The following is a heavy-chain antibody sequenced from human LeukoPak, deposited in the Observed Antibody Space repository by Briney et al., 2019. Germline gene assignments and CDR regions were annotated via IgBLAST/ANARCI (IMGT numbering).Heavy chain of an antibody. J-gene: IGHJ5*02. V-gene: IGHV3-23*01. D-gene: IGHD1-26*01. CDR2: ISGSGTNT. CDR3: AKKYSTGLDP. Sequence: GGSLRLSCAASGFTFSSYGMSWVRQAPGKGLEWVSGISGSGTNTNYADSVKGRFTISRDNSKNTVYLQMNSLRAEDTAIYYCAKKYSTGLDPWGQGTLVTVSS. CDR1: GFTFSSYG.